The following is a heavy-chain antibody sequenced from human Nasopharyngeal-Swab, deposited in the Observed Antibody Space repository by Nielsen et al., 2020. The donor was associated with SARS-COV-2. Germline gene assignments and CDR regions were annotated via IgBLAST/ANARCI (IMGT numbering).Heavy chain of an antibody. D-gene: IGHD3/OR15-3a*01. CDR2: IKTDGSRT. CDR3: ASEWTEKAYDI. J-gene: IGHJ3*02. CDR1: GFPFSKYW. V-gene: IGHV3-74*01. Sequence: GGAMRLSWVASGFPFSKYWRHWVRQAPGKGVEWVSRIKTDGSRTVYADSVRGRFTISRDNVKNTLYMEMNSMRADDTAVYYCASEWTEKAYDICGQGTMVTGSS.